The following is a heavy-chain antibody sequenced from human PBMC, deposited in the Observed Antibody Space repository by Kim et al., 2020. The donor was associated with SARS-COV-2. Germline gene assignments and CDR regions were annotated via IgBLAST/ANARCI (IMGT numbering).Heavy chain of an antibody. Sequence: GGSLRLSCAASGFTFDDYAMHWVRQAPGKGLEWVSLISGDGGSTYYADSVKGRFTISRDNSKNSLYLQMNSLRTEDTALYYCAKDMVAGSPIDYYYGMDVWGQGTTVTVSS. D-gene: IGHD6-19*01. CDR1: GFTFDDYA. CDR2: ISGDGGST. CDR3: AKDMVAGSPIDYYYGMDV. J-gene: IGHJ6*02. V-gene: IGHV3-43*02.